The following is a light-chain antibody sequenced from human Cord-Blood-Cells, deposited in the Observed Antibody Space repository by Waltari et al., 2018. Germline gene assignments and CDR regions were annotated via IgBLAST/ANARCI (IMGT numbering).Light chain of an antibody. CDR1: QSLSSY. V-gene: IGKV1-39*01. CDR2: AAS. Sequence: DIHITQSPCSLSASVGDGVTITGRARQSLSSYLNWYQQKPAKALKLLIYAASSLLIGVPSRFSDRGSETDFTFTISSIQTEDFANDYCQQSYSTTWTFGQGTKVESK. CDR3: QQSYSTTWT. J-gene: IGKJ1*01.